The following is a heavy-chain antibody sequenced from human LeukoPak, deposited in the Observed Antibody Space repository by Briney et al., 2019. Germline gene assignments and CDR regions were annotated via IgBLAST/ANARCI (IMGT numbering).Heavy chain of an antibody. D-gene: IGHD6-19*01. Sequence: PGGSLRLSFAASGFTFSSYAMSWVRQAPGKGLEWVSAISGSGGSTYYADSVKGRFTISRDNSKNTLYLQMNSLRAEDTAVYYCAKVGAVAGAFDIWGQGTMVTVSS. CDR1: GFTFSSYA. J-gene: IGHJ3*02. CDR3: AKVGAVAGAFDI. V-gene: IGHV3-23*01. CDR2: ISGSGGST.